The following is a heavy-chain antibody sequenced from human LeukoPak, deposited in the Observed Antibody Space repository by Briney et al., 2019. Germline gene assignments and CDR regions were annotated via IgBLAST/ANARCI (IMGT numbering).Heavy chain of an antibody. CDR2: ISSSGSTI. V-gene: IGHV3-11*01. CDR1: GFPFSDYY. J-gene: IGHJ4*02. CDR3: ARDSDGSGWYYFDY. Sequence: GSLRLSCAASGFPFSDYYMSWIRPAPGTGLEGVSYISSSGSTIYYADSVKGRFTISRDNAKNSLYLQMNSLRAEDTAVYYCARDSDGSGWYYFDYWGQGTLVTVSS. D-gene: IGHD6-19*01.